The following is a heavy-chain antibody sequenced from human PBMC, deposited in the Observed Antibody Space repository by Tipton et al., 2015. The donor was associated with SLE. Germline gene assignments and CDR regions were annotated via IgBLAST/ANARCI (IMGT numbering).Heavy chain of an antibody. V-gene: IGHV3-23*01. Sequence: LSLTCTVSGGSISSHYWTWIRQPPGKGLEWVSAISGSGGSTYYADSVKGRFTISRDNSKNTLYPQMNSLRVEDTAVYYCAREVGATDGVFDVWGQGTMVTVSS. CDR2: ISGSGGST. D-gene: IGHD1-26*01. J-gene: IGHJ3*01. CDR1: GGSISSHY. CDR3: AREVGATDGVFDV.